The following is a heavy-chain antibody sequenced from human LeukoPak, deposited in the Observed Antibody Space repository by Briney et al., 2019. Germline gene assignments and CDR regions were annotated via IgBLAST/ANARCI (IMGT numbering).Heavy chain of an antibody. Sequence: GGSLRLSCAASGFTFSSYGMHWVRQAPGKGLEWVAVISYDGSNKYYADSVKGRFTISRDNSKNTLYLQMNSLRAEDTAVYYCARAALQMGNEAFDIWGQGTMVTVSS. J-gene: IGHJ3*02. D-gene: IGHD5-24*01. CDR3: ARAALQMGNEAFDI. CDR1: GFTFSSYG. CDR2: ISYDGSNK. V-gene: IGHV3-30*03.